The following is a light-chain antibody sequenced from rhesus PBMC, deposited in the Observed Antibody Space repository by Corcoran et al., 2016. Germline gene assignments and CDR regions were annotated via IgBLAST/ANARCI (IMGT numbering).Light chain of an antibody. CDR1: QGISSW. Sequence: DIQMTQSPSSLSASVGDKVTITCHASQGISSWLAWYQQKPGNAPQLLIYKASSLQSGVQSRFSGSGAGTDYTRTISSLQSADFATYYCLQYSSSPFTFGPGTKLDIK. CDR3: LQYSSSPFT. CDR2: KAS. V-gene: IGKV1-22*01. J-gene: IGKJ3*01.